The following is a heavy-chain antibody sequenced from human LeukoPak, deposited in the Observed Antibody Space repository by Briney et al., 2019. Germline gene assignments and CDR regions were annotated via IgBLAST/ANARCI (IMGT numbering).Heavy chain of an antibody. Sequence: PSETLSLTCTVSGGSISSSSYYWGWIRQPPGKGLEWIGSIYYSGSTYYNPSLKSRVTISVDTSKNQFSLKLSSVTAADTAVYYCVRSSAYSSSSGLGYWGQGTLVTVSS. CDR3: VRSSAYSSSSGLGY. J-gene: IGHJ4*02. D-gene: IGHD6-6*01. CDR2: IYYSGST. CDR1: GGSISSSSYY. V-gene: IGHV4-39*07.